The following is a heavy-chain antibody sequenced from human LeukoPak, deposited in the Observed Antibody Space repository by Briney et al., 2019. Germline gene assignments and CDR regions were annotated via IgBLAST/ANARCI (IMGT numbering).Heavy chain of an antibody. CDR3: ARDPLRERQTGYFDS. V-gene: IGHV3-30*04. D-gene: IGHD1-26*01. CDR2: ISYDGTNK. CDR1: GFAFSSYA. J-gene: IGHJ4*02. Sequence: GGSQRLSSEASGFAFSSYAMHRVRQAPGKGLEWVAVISYDGTNKYYADSVKGRFTISRDNSKNTVFLQMSSLRAEDTAVYYCARDPLRERQTGYFDSWGQGTLVTVSS.